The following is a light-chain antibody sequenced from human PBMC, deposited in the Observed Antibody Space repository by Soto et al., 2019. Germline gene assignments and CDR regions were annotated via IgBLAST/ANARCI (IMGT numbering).Light chain of an antibody. J-gene: IGLJ3*02. CDR3: HSYARSTLV. CDR2: EVS. V-gene: IGLV2-8*01. CDR1: STDVGGYNY. Sequence: QSALTQPPSAAGSPGQSVTISCTGTSTDVGGYNYVSWYQQYPGKAPKLMIYEVSKRPSGVPDRFSGSKSGNTASLTVSGLQAEDEADYYCHSYARSTLVFGGGTKLTVL.